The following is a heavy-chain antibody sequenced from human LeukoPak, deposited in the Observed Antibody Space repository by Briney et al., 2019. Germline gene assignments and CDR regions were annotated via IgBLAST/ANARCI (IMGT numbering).Heavy chain of an antibody. CDR1: GFTLSSYG. D-gene: IGHD4-11*01. J-gene: IGHJ4*02. V-gene: IGHV3-30*18. Sequence: GRSLRLSCVASGFTLSSYGMHWVRQAPGKGLEWVAVISYDGSNKYYADSVKGRFTISRDNSKNTLYLQMNSLRAEDTAVYYCAKDVATVNLWRLDSSWGQGTLVTVSS. CDR2: ISYDGSNK. CDR3: AKDVATVNLWRLDSS.